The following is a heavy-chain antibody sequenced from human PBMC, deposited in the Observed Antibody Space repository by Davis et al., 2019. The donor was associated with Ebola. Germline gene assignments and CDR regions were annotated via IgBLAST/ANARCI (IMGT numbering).Heavy chain of an antibody. J-gene: IGHJ4*02. CDR2: IRYDGSNK. D-gene: IGHD3-22*01. CDR1: GFTFSSYG. CDR3: AKEGYYDSSGYY. V-gene: IGHV3-30*02. Sequence: PGGSLRFSCAASGFTFSSYGMHWVRQAPGKGLEWVAFIRYDGSNKYYADSVKGRFTISRDNSKNTLYLQMNSLRAEDTAVYYCAKEGYYDSSGYYWGQGTLVTVSS.